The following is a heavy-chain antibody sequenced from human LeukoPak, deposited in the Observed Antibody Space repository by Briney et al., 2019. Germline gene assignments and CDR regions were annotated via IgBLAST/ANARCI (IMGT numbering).Heavy chain of an antibody. Sequence: GGSLRLSCAASGFTFSSYSMNWVRQAPGKGLEWVSSITSSSSYIYYADSVKGRFTISRDSSKNTLYLQMNNLRAEDTAVYYCAKELWFGEPDWGPGTLVTVSS. V-gene: IGHV3-21*04. D-gene: IGHD3-10*01. CDR3: AKELWFGEPD. CDR1: GFTFSSYS. CDR2: ITSSSSYI. J-gene: IGHJ4*02.